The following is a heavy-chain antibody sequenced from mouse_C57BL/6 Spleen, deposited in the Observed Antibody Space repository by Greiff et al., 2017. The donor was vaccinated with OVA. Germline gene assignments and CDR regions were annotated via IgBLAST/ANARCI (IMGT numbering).Heavy chain of an antibody. CDR2: IRNNANGYTT. J-gene: IGHJ3*01. Sequence: EVKLMESGGGLVQPGGSLSLSCAASGFTFTDYYMSWVRQPPGTALEWLGFIRNNANGYTTDSTASVKGRFTISRDTSQSILYLQMNALRAEDSATDYGARSDGSGCVRFAYWGQGTLVTVAA. V-gene: IGHV7-3*01. D-gene: IGHD3-2*02. CDR3: ARSDGSGCVRFAY. CDR1: GFTFTDYY.